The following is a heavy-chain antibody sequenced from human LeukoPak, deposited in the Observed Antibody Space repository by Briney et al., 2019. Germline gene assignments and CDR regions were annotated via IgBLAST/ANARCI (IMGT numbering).Heavy chain of an antibody. CDR2: IKSDGGT. CDR1: GFTFSTYW. V-gene: IGHV3-74*01. CDR3: ARAPSEIGGYYPEYFRH. J-gene: IGHJ1*01. D-gene: IGHD3-22*01. Sequence: GGSLRLSCAASGFTFSTYWVHWVRQAPGKGLVWVSRIKSDGGTNYADSVKGRFTISRDNAKKTVSLQMNSLRPEDTGAYYCARAPSEIGGYYPEYFRHWGQGTLVTVSS.